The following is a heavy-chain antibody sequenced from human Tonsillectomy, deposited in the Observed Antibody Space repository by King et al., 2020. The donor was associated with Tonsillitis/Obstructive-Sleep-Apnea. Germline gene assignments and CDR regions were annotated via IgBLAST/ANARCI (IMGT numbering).Heavy chain of an antibody. V-gene: IGHV3-30*04. J-gene: IGHJ4*02. D-gene: IGHD3-10*01. CDR2: ISYDGSNK. CDR3: ASLISYDSGSYYPPPDY. Sequence: VQLVESGGGVVQPGRSLRLSCAASGFTFSNYAMHWVRQAPGKGLEWVAVISYDGSNKYYTDSVKGRFTISRDNSKNTLYLQMNSLRAEDTAVYYCASLISYDSGSYYPPPDYWGQGTLVTVSS. CDR1: GFTFSNYA.